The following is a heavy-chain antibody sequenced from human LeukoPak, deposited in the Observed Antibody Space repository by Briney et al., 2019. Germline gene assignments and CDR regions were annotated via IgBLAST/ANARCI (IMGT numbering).Heavy chain of an antibody. CDR2: IIPIFGTA. V-gene: IGHV1-69*06. CDR3: ARDLGGSGSIWAYYFDY. D-gene: IGHD3-10*01. CDR1: GGTFSSYA. Sequence: SVKVSCKASGGTFSSYAISWVRQAPGQGLEWMGGIIPIFGTASYAQKFQGRVTITADKSTSTAYMELSSLRSEDTAVYYCARDLGGSGSIWAYYFDYWGQGTLVTVSS. J-gene: IGHJ4*02.